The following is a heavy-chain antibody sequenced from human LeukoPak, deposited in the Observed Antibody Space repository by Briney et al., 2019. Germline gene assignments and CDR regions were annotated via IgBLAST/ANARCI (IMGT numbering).Heavy chain of an antibody. D-gene: IGHD2-8*01. Sequence: GGFLRLSCAASRFTFSSYAMSWVRQAPGKGLEWVSSISGSGDTTHYADSVKGRFTISRDNSEGTLFLQMNSLRAEDTAVYYCAKDPNYAAYAIYFDSWGQGTLVTVSS. CDR1: RFTFSSYA. CDR3: AKDPNYAAYAIYFDS. J-gene: IGHJ4*02. V-gene: IGHV3-23*01. CDR2: ISGSGDTT.